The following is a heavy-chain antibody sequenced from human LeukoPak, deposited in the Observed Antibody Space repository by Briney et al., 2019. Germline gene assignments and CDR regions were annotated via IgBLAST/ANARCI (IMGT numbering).Heavy chain of an antibody. D-gene: IGHD3-10*01. CDR2: INPNSGGT. Sequence: ASVKVSCKASGYTITDYYIHWVRQAPGQGLEWMGWINPNSGGTNYAQKFQGRVTMTTDTSTSTAYMELRSLRSDDTAVYYCARDLVTMVRGVIITGNWFDPWGQGTLVTVSS. J-gene: IGHJ5*02. CDR1: GYTITDYY. CDR3: ARDLVTMVRGVIITGNWFDP. V-gene: IGHV1-2*02.